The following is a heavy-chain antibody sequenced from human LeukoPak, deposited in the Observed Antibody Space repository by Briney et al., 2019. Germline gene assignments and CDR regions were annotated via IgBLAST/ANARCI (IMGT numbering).Heavy chain of an antibody. CDR1: GFTFSTYS. Sequence: GGSLTLSCAASGFTFSTYSMNWVRQAPGKGLEWVSYISTSSSTTQYADSVKGRFTISSDNAKNSLYLQMNSLRDEDTAVYYCARDYPYSGSYSGSAFDYWGQGTLVTVSS. D-gene: IGHD1-26*01. V-gene: IGHV3-48*02. CDR3: ARDYPYSGSYSGSAFDY. CDR2: ISTSSSTT. J-gene: IGHJ4*02.